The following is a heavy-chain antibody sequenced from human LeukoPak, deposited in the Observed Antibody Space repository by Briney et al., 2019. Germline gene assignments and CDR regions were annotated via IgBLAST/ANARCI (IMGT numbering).Heavy chain of an antibody. CDR2: IRSKANSYAT. V-gene: IGHV3-73*01. J-gene: IGHJ4*02. Sequence: GGSLRLSCAASGLTFSGSAMHWVRQASGKGLEWVGRIRSKANSYATAYAASVKGRFTISRDDSKNTAYLQMNSLKTEDTAVYYCTRRPDYYDSSGYENWGQGTLVTVSS. CDR3: TRRPDYYDSSGYEN. CDR1: GLTFSGSA. D-gene: IGHD3-22*01.